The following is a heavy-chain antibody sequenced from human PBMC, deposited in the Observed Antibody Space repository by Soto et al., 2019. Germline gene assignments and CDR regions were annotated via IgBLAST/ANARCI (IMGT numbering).Heavy chain of an antibody. CDR2: ISPCSGNT. V-gene: IGHV1-18*01. CDR3: ARSTLTQYNWFDP. Sequence: ASVKVSCKASGYTFTSYGISWVRQAPGQGLEWMGIISPCSGNTSYAQKFQGRVTMTRDTSTSTVYMELSSLRSEDTAVYYCARSTLTQYNWFDPWGQGTLVNVSS. D-gene: IGHD2-8*01. J-gene: IGHJ5*02. CDR1: GYTFTSYG.